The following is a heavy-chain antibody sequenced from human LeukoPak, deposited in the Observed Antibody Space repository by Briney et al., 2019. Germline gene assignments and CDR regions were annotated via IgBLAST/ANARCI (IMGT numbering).Heavy chain of an antibody. CDR2: IIPIFGTA. D-gene: IGHD4-23*01. CDR1: GGTFSSYA. Sequence: SVKVSCKASGGTFSSYAISWVRQAPGQGLEWMGGIIPIFGTANYAQKLQGRVTMTRDMSTSTVYMELSSLRSEDTAVYYCARGYGGNLVEDYWGQGTLVTVSS. V-gene: IGHV1-69*05. CDR3: ARGYGGNLVEDY. J-gene: IGHJ4*02.